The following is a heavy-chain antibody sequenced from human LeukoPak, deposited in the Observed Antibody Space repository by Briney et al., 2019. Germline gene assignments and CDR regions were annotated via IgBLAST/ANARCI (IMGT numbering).Heavy chain of an antibody. Sequence: ASVKVSCKASGYTFSDYYIHWVRQAPGQGLEWMGWISAYNGNTNYAQKLQGRVTMTTDTSTSTAYMELRSLRSDDTAVYYCARDPLDYGGKRPFDYWGQGTLVTVSS. J-gene: IGHJ4*02. CDR1: GYTFSDYY. V-gene: IGHV1-18*04. CDR3: ARDPLDYGGKRPFDY. D-gene: IGHD4-17*01. CDR2: ISAYNGNT.